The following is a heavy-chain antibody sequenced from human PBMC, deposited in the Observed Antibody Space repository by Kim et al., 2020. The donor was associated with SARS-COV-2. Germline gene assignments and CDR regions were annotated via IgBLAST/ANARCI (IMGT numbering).Heavy chain of an antibody. D-gene: IGHD3-22*01. Sequence: SVKGRFTISRDNAKNSLYLQMNSLRAEDTAVYYCARGEYYDSSGYFFFDYWGRGTLVTVSS. V-gene: IGHV3-21*01. CDR3: ARGEYYDSSGYFFFDY. J-gene: IGHJ4*02.